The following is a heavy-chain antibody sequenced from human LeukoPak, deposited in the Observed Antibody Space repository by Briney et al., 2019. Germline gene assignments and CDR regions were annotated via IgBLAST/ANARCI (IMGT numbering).Heavy chain of an antibody. Sequence: GGSLRLSCAVSGFNVSSNYLNWVRQGPGKGPEWVSVTYSGGSTYYADSVKGRFTISRDNSKNTLYLQMNSLRAEDTAVYHCARVDSRTAQFDYWGQGTLVTVSS. CDR1: GFNVSSNY. CDR3: ARVDSRTAQFDY. J-gene: IGHJ4*02. V-gene: IGHV3-66*01. CDR2: TYSGGST. D-gene: IGHD6-13*01.